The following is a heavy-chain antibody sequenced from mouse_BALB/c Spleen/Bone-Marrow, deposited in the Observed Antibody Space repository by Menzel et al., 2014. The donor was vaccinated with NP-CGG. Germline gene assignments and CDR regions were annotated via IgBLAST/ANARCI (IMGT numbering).Heavy chain of an antibody. V-gene: IGHV1-63*01. CDR2: IYPGSGNT. D-gene: IGHD1-2*01. J-gene: IGHJ4*01. CDR1: GYAFTNYW. CDR3: ARPQFISGRYYAMDY. Sequence: VKLVESGAELVRPGTSVKISCKASGYAFTNYWLDWVKQRPGHGLEWIGDIYPGSGNTYFNEKFKGKATLTADKSSSTAYMQLSSLTSEYSAVYFCARPQFISGRYYAMDYWGQGTSVTVSS.